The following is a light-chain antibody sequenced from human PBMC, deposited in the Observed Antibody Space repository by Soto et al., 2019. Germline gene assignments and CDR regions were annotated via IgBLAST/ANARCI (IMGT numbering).Light chain of an antibody. CDR1: QSVSSTY. CDR3: HHYDTSPWT. V-gene: IGKV3-20*01. J-gene: IGKJ1*01. Sequence: EIVLTQAPGTLSLSPGERATLSCRASQSVSSTYLAWYQHKPGQAPRLLIYGASSRATDIPDRFSGSGSGTDFTLTISRLEPEEFAVYYCHHYDTSPWTFGQGTKVEIQ. CDR2: GAS.